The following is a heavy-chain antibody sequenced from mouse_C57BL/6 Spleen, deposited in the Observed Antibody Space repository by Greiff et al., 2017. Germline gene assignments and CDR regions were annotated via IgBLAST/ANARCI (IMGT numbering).Heavy chain of an antibody. D-gene: IGHD1-1*01. J-gene: IGHJ3*01. Sequence: VNLVESGPELVKPGASVKISCKASGYAFSSSWMNWVKQRPGKGLEWIGRIYPGDGDTNYNGKFKGKATLTADKSSSTAYMQLSSLTSEDSAVYFCARPLYYGSSYGFAYWGQGTLVTVSA. V-gene: IGHV1-82*01. CDR1: GYAFSSSW. CDR3: ARPLYYGSSYGFAY. CDR2: IYPGDGDT.